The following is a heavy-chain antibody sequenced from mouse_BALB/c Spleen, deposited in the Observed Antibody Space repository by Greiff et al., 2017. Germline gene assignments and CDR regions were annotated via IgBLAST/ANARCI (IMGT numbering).Heavy chain of an antibody. V-gene: IGHV5-4*02. Sequence: DVKLVESGGGLVKPGGSLKLSCAASGFTFSDYYMYWVRQTPEKRLEWVATISDGGSYTYYPDSVKGRFTISRDNAKNNLYLQMSSLKSEDTAMYYCARAGAAYWGQGTLVTVSA. CDR2: ISDGGSYT. J-gene: IGHJ3*01. CDR3: ARAGAAY. D-gene: IGHD4-1*01. CDR1: GFTFSDYY.